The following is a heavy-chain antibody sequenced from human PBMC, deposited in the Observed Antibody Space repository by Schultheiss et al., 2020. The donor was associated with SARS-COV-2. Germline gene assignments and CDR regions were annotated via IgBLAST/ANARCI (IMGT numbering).Heavy chain of an antibody. CDR3: ARDARAAYYYYGMDV. J-gene: IGHJ6*02. CDR2: IYYSGST. D-gene: IGHD6-13*01. V-gene: IGHV4-31*02. Sequence: LRLSCAASGFTFSDYYMSWIRQHPGKGLEWIGYIYYSGSTYYNPSLKSRVTISVDTSKNQFSLKLSSVTAADTAVYYCARDARAAYYYYGMDVWGQGTTVTVSS. CDR1: GFTFSDYY.